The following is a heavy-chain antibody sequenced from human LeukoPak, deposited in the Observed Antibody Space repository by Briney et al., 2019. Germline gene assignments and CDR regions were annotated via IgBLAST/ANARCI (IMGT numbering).Heavy chain of an antibody. CDR2: LYSDGNT. Sequence: GGSLRLSCAASGFTVITNDMTWVRQAPGKGLEWVSVLYSDGNTKYADSVQGRFTISRDNSKNTLYLEMNSLSPDDTAVYYCARGVEPLAANTLAYWGQGTLVTVSP. J-gene: IGHJ4*02. CDR3: ARGVEPLAANTLAY. V-gene: IGHV3-53*01. D-gene: IGHD1-14*01. CDR1: GFTVITND.